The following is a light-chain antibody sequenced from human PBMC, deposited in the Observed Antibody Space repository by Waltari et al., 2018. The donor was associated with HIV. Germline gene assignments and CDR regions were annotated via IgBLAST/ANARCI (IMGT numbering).Light chain of an antibody. J-gene: IGKJ1*01. Sequence: DIVMTQSPDYLAVSLGERDTINCKSSHSVLYYSNNKNYLAWYQQKPGQSPNLLMYWASTRESGVPDRFTGSGSGTDFTLTISSLQAEDVAIYYCQQYHTIPWTFGHGTRVEIK. CDR1: HSVLYYSNNKNY. CDR3: QQYHTIPWT. V-gene: IGKV4-1*01. CDR2: WAS.